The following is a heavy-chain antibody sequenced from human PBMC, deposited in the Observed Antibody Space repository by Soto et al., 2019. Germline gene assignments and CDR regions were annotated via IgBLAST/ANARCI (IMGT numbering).Heavy chain of an antibody. CDR1: GFTFSSYA. J-gene: IGHJ4*02. CDR2: ISYDGSNK. CDR3: ASAVAGSSDY. V-gene: IGHV3-30-3*01. D-gene: IGHD6-19*01. Sequence: GGSLRLSCAASGFTFSSYAMHWVRQAPGKGLEWVAVISYDGSNKYYADSVKGRFTISRDNSKNTLYLQMNSLRAEDTAVYYCASAVAGSSDYWGQGTLVTVSS.